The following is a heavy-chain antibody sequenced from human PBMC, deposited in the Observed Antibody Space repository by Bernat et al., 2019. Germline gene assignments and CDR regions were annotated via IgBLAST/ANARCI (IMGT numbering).Heavy chain of an antibody. J-gene: IGHJ4*02. CDR1: GFTFSSYG. D-gene: IGHD1-26*01. CDR3: AKDYATSMDY. CDR2: ISYDGSNK. Sequence: VQLVESGGGLVQPGGSLRLSCAASGFTFSSYGMHWVRQAPGKGLEWVAVISYDGSNKYYADSVKGRFTISRDNSKNTLYLQMNSLRAEDTAVYYCAKDYATSMDYWGQGTLVTVSS. V-gene: IGHV3-30*18.